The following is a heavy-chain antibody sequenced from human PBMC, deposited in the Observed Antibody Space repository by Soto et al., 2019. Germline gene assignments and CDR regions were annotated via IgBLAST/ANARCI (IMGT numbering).Heavy chain of an antibody. V-gene: IGHV4-39*01. CDR2: IHYSGST. CDR1: GGSISSNGYF. J-gene: IGHJ6*02. CDR3: ARHYDFWSGDHEFSYFFHGMDV. Sequence: PSETLSLTCTVSGGSISSNGYFWGWIRQPPGKGLEWIGNIHYSGSTDYNPSLKSRVSIFVDTSSTHFSLKLSSVKAADTAIYFCARHYDFWSGDHEFSYFFHGMDVWGQGTKVTV. D-gene: IGHD3-3*01.